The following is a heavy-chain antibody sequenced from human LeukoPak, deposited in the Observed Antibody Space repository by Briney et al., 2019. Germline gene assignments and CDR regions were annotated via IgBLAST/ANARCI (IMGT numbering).Heavy chain of an antibody. CDR3: AKALSTLTNLVDRPFDY. V-gene: IGHV3-23*01. J-gene: IGHJ4*02. CDR2: ISGSGGGT. Sequence: RGSLRLSCTASGFTFTNYPMGWVRQAPVRGLEWVSAISGSGGGTNYPDSVKGRFTISRDNSKNTLYLQMDSLRAEDTAVYYCAKALSTLTNLVDRPFDYWGQGILVSVSS. D-gene: IGHD2-8*01. CDR1: GFTFTNYP.